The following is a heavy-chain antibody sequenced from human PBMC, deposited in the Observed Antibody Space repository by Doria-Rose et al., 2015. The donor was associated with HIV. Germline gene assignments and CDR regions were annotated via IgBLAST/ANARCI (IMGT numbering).Heavy chain of an antibody. Sequence: QVTLKESGPVLVKPTETLTLTCTVSGVSLSSPGMGVSWIRQPPGKALEWLANIFSDDERSYKTSLESRLTISRGTSKSQVVLTMTDMDAVDTATYYCARIESSRWYHKYYFDFWGEGALVIVSA. J-gene: IGHJ4*02. D-gene: IGHD6-13*01. CDR1: GVSLSSPGMG. CDR2: IFSDDER. V-gene: IGHV2-26*01. CDR3: ARIESSRWYHKYYFDF.